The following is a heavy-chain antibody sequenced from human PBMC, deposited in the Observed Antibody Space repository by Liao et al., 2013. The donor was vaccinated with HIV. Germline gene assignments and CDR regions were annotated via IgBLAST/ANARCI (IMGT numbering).Heavy chain of an antibody. CDR1: GGSISSSY. Sequence: QVQLQESGPGLVKPSQTLSLTCTVSGGSISSSYWSWIRQPPGKGLEWIGYIYYSGSTNYNPSLKSRVTISVATSKNQFSLKLSSVTAADTAVYYCARVYYGSGSISPYYYYYYMDVWGKGPRSPSP. J-gene: IGHJ6*03. V-gene: IGHV4-59*01. CDR3: ARVYYGSGSISPYYYYYYMDV. D-gene: IGHD3-10*01. CDR2: IYYSGST.